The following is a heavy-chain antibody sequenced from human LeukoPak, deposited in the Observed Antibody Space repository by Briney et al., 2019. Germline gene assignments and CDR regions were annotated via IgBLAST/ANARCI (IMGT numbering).Heavy chain of an antibody. CDR2: INPRGTAT. CDR3: ARDTSEGDYPWWFDP. CDR1: GYSFTSHY. J-gene: IGHJ5*02. D-gene: IGHD1-26*01. V-gene: IGHV1-46*01. Sequence: ASVKVSCKASGYSFTSHYMHWVRQAPGQGLEWMGLINPRGTATRYAESFQGRLTLTRDLSTSTDYMELSSLRSDDTAVYFCARDTSEGDYPWWFDPWGQGTLVTVAS.